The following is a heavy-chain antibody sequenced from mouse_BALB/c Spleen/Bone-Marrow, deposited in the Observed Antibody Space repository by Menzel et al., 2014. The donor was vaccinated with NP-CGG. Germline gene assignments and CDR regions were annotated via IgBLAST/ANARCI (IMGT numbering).Heavy chain of an antibody. Sequence: EVMLVESGGGLVKPGGSLKLSCAASGFTFSSYAMSRVRQTPEKRLEWVATISSGGSYTYYPDSVKGRFTISRDNAKNTLYLQMSSLRSEDTAMYYCARDYGNYGFAYWGQGTLVTVSA. V-gene: IGHV5-9-1*01. CDR3: ARDYGNYGFAY. D-gene: IGHD2-1*01. CDR2: ISSGGSYT. J-gene: IGHJ3*01. CDR1: GFTFSSYA.